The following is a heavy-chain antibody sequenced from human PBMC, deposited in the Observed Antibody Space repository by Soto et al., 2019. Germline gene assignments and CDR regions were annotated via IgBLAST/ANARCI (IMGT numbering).Heavy chain of an antibody. CDR3: ARGFYGSADY. V-gene: IGHV1-3*01. J-gene: IGHJ4*02. CDR1: GYTFTIHA. D-gene: IGHD3-10*01. Sequence: QVHIVQSGSEVKRPGASVKISCKASGYTFTIHAIHWVRQAPGQGLEWMGWINGGDGKTEYSQKLQGRVTLTRDTCTTTVYMDLNTLTSEDTAVYYCARGFYGSADYWGQGTLVTVSS. CDR2: INGGDGKT.